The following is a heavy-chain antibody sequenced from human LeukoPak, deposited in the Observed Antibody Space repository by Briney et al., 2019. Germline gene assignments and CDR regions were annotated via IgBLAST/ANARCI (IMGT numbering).Heavy chain of an antibody. D-gene: IGHD3-10*01. J-gene: IGHJ4*02. CDR3: AKGSYGSGSYSDY. V-gene: IGHV3-74*01. CDR2: INSDGSST. Sequence: PGGSLRLSCAASGFTFSSYWMHWVRQAPGKGLVWVSRINSDGSSTSYADSVKGRFTISRDNAKNTLYLQMNSPRAEDTALYYCAKGSYGSGSYSDYWGQGTLVTVSS. CDR1: GFTFSSYW.